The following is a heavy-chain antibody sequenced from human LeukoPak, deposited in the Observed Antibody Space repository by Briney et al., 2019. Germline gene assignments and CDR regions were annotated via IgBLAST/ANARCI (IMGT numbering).Heavy chain of an antibody. V-gene: IGHV3-15*01. CDR1: GFTFTNAW. CDR2: LKSKTHDETT. CDR3: TIGAYYYGSDSYRGYYFDY. D-gene: IGHD3-10*01. J-gene: IGHJ4*02. Sequence: GGSLRLSCAASGFTFTNAWMTWVRQAPGRGLEWVGRLKSKTHDETTDYAAPVKGRFTISRDDSKNTVYLQMNSLKTEDTAVYYCTIGAYYYGSDSYRGYYFDYWGQGTLVTVSS.